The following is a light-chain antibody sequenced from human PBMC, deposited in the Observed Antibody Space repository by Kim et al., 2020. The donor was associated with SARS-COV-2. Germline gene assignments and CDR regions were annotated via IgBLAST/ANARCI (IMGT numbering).Light chain of an antibody. Sequence: SPGERATLSCRASQSVSSNLAWYQQKPGQAPRLLIYGASTRATGIPARFSGSGSGTEFTLTISSLQSEDFAVYYCQQYNNWPQTFGQGTKVDIK. CDR3: QQYNNWPQT. V-gene: IGKV3-15*01. CDR2: GAS. J-gene: IGKJ1*01. CDR1: QSVSSN.